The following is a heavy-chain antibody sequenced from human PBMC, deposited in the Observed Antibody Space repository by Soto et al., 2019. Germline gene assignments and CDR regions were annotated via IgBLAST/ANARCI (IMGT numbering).Heavy chain of an antibody. V-gene: IGHV4-61*01. D-gene: IGHD6-13*01. CDR3: ARSYSRFLDY. J-gene: IGHJ4*02. CDR2: IYSTGT. Sequence: PSETLSLTCTVSGDSVSSRRHFWSWIRQPPGKGLEWLGYIYSTGTTYNPSLKSRVTISKDTSKNQFSLKLNSVTAADTSVYYCARSYSRFLDYWGQGTPVTVSS. CDR1: GDSVSSRRHF.